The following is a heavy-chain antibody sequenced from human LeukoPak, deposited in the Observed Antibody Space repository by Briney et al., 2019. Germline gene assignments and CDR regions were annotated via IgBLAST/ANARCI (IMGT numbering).Heavy chain of an antibody. Sequence: GGSLRLSCAASGFTFSSYTMSWVRQAPGKGLEWVSGVSGSGGNIHYVDSVKGRFTISRDNSKNTLYLQMNSLRAEDRAVYYCAASLPNIVVVPATKGPFGYWGEGALVTVSS. V-gene: IGHV3-23*01. D-gene: IGHD2-2*01. CDR3: AASLPNIVVVPATKGPFGY. CDR2: VSGSGGNI. J-gene: IGHJ4*02. CDR1: GFTFSSYT.